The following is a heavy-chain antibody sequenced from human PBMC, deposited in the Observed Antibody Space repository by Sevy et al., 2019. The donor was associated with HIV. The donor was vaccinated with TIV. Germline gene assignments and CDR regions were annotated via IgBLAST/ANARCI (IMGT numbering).Heavy chain of an antibody. CDR3: AKENAYYGSGSYPRGRIDY. D-gene: IGHD3-10*01. CDR1: GFTFSSYA. J-gene: IGHJ4*02. CDR2: ISGSGGST. V-gene: IGHV3-23*01. Sequence: GGSLRLSCAASGFTFSSYAMSWVRQAPGKGLEWVSAISGSGGSTYYADSVKGRFTISRANSKNTLYLQMNSLRAEDTAVYYCAKENAYYGSGSYPRGRIDYWGQGTLVTVSS.